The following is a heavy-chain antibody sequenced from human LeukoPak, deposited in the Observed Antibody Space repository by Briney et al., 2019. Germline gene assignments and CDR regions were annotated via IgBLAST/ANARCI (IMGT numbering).Heavy chain of an antibody. CDR1: GFIFDDYT. V-gene: IGHV3-43*01. CDR3: AKEYDSSGYYQYYFDY. CDR2: ISWDGRTT. Sequence: GGSLRLSCAASGFIFDDYTMHWVRQAPGKGLEWVSLISWDGRTTYYADSVKGRFTISRDNSKNSLYLQMNSLRTEDTALYYCAKEYDSSGYYQYYFDYWGQGTLVTVSS. J-gene: IGHJ4*02. D-gene: IGHD3-22*01.